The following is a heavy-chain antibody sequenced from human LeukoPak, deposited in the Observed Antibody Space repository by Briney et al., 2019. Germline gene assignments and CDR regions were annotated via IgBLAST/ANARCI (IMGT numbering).Heavy chain of an antibody. D-gene: IGHD3-3*01. CDR2: ISAPGSTT. CDR1: GFTFNTYV. V-gene: IGHV3-23*01. Sequence: GGSLRLSCVASGFTFNTYVISWVRQAPGKGLEWVSSISAPGSTTHYADSVRGRLTISRDNSKNTLYLQMNSLRAEDTAVYYCAKAGQEWYFYYMDVWGKGTTVAVSS. J-gene: IGHJ6*03. CDR3: AKAGQEWYFYYMDV.